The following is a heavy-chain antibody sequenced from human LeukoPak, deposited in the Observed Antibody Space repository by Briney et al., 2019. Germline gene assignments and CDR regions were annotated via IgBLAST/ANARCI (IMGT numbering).Heavy chain of an antibody. J-gene: IGHJ5*02. CDR2: ISSSSSTI. V-gene: IGHV3-48*01. D-gene: IGHD1-14*01. CDR1: GFTFSSYE. CDR3: SRNPTAYNWFDP. Sequence: GGSLRLSCAASGFTFSSYEMNWVRQAPGRGLEWVSYISSSSSTIYYSDSVKGRFTISRDNAKNSLYLQMNSLRAEDTAVYFCSRNPTAYNWFDPWGQGTLVTVSS.